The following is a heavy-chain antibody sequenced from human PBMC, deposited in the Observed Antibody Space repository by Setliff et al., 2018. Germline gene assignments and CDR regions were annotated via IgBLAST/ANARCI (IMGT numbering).Heavy chain of an antibody. CDR3: ARGGIVTARCQEF. V-gene: IGHV3-11*04. CDR2: ISSSGSTI. CDR1: GFTFSDYY. J-gene: IGHJ4*02. D-gene: IGHD1-26*01. Sequence: GGSLRLSCAASGFTFSDYYMSWIRQAPGKGLEWVSYISSSGSTIYYADFVKGRFTISRDNAKSLLYLQMNGLRTEDTAVYFCARGGIVTARCQEFWGPGTLVTVSS.